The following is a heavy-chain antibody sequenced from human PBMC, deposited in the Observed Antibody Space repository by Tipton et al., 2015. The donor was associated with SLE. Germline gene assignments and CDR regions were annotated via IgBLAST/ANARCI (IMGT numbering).Heavy chain of an antibody. CDR1: GGSISSSNW. CDR2: INHSGST. D-gene: IGHD3-22*01. Sequence: TLSLTCAVSGGSISSSNWWSWVRQPPGKGLEWIGEINHSGSTNYNPSLKSRVTISVDTSKNQFSLKLSSVTAADTAVYYCARAITMMMFPGAFDIWGQGTMVTVSS. CDR3: ARAITMMMFPGAFDI. J-gene: IGHJ3*02. V-gene: IGHV4-4*02.